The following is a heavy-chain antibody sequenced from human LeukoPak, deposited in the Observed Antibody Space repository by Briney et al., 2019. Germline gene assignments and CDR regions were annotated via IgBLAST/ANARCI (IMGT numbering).Heavy chain of an antibody. D-gene: IGHD5-24*01. CDR3: ATLVEMATIVFDY. J-gene: IGHJ4*02. CDR1: GFTFSSYA. Sequence: PGRSLRLSCAASGFTFSSYAMHWVRQAPGKGLEWVAVISYDGSNKYYADSVKGRFTISRDNSKNTLYLQMNGLRAEDTAVYYCATLVEMATIVFDYWGQGTLVTVSS. CDR2: ISYDGSNK. V-gene: IGHV3-30-3*01.